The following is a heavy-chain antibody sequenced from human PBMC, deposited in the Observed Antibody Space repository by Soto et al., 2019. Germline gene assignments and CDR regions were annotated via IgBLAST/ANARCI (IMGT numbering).Heavy chain of an antibody. CDR1: GFSFSNYA. Sequence: DVQLLESGGGLTQPGGSLRLSCAASGFSFSNYALSWVRQAPGKGLEWVSSISGSGRTTYYVDSVKGRFTISRDNSKNTLYLQMNSLRAEDTAVYYCAKERSITTLRGADFDYWGQGTLVTVSS. J-gene: IGHJ4*02. CDR2: ISGSGRTT. CDR3: AKERSITTLRGADFDY. V-gene: IGHV3-23*01. D-gene: IGHD3-10*01.